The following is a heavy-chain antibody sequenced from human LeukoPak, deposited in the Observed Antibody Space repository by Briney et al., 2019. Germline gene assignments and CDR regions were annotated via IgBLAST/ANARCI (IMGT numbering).Heavy chain of an antibody. V-gene: IGHV4-38-2*01. Sequence: PSETLSLTCAVSGYSISSGYYWGWIRQPPGKGLEWIGSIYHSGSTYYNPSLKSRVTISVDTSKNQFSLKLSSVTAADTAVYYCARGRDYYGSGSYPIPYYFDYWGQGTLVTVSS. CDR1: GYSISSGYY. CDR2: IYHSGST. D-gene: IGHD3-10*01. CDR3: ARGRDYYGSGSYPIPYYFDY. J-gene: IGHJ4*02.